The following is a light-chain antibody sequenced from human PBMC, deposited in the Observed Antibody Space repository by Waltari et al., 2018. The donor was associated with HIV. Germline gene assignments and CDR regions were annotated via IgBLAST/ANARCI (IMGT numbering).Light chain of an antibody. J-gene: IGKJ4*01. CDR2: GVS. Sequence: EVVMTQSPATLSGSPGERATLSCRASQGVNSNLAWYQQRPGQAPRLLIYGVSTRATGVPARFSGSGSGTDFTLTISSLQSEDFAVYYCQQCNNWPLTFGGGTKVEIK. CDR3: QQCNNWPLT. CDR1: QGVNSN. V-gene: IGKV3-15*01.